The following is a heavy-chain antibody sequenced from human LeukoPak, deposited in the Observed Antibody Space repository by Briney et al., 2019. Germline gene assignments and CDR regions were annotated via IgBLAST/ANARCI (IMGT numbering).Heavy chain of an antibody. CDR2: IYYSGST. J-gene: IGHJ4*02. V-gene: IGHV4-59*01. Sequence: SETLSLTCTVSGGSISSYYWSWIRQPPGKGLEWIGYIYYSGSTNYNPSLKSRVTISVDTSKNQFSLKLSSVTAADTAVYYCARYDFNKYFDYWGQGTLVTVSS. CDR3: ARYDFNKYFDY. CDR1: GGSISSYY. D-gene: IGHD3-3*01.